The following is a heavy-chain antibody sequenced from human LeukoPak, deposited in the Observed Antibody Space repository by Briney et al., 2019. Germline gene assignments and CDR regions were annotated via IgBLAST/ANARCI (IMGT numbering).Heavy chain of an antibody. Sequence: GESLKISCKGSGYSFTSYWIGWVRPMPGKGLEWMGIIYPGDSDTRYSPSFQGQVTISADKSISTAYLQWSSLKASDTAMYYCARLEYYYDSSGYSYFDYWGQGTLVTVSS. CDR3: ARLEYYYDSSGYSYFDY. J-gene: IGHJ4*02. D-gene: IGHD3-22*01. CDR1: GYSFTSYW. V-gene: IGHV5-51*01. CDR2: IYPGDSDT.